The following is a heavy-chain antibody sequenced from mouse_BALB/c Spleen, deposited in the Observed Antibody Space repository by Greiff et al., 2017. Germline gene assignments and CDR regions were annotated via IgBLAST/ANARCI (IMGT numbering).Heavy chain of an antibody. V-gene: IGHV14-4*02. CDR1: GFNIKDYY. CDR2: IDPENGDT. CDR3: KRTMITTDYGMDY. D-gene: IGHD2-4*01. Sequence: EVQLQQSGAELVRPGASVKLSCTASGFNIKDYYMHWVKQRPEQGLEWIGWIDPENGDTEYAPKFQGKATMTADTSSNTAYLQLSSLTSEDTAVYYCKRTMITTDYGMDYWGQGTSVTVSS. J-gene: IGHJ4*01.